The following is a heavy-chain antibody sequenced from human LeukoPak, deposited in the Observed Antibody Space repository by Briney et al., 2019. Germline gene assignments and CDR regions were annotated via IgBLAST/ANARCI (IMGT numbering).Heavy chain of an antibody. CDR3: AKARRWLPYYFDY. V-gene: IGHV3-23*01. CDR2: ISGSGGST. J-gene: IGHJ4*02. D-gene: IGHD5-24*01. CDR1: GFTFSSYG. Sequence: GGSLRLSCAASGFTFSSYGMSWVRQAPGKGLEWVSAISGSGGSTYYADSVKGRFTISRDNSKNTLYLQMNSLRAEDTAVYYCAKARRWLPYYFDYWGQGTLVTVSS.